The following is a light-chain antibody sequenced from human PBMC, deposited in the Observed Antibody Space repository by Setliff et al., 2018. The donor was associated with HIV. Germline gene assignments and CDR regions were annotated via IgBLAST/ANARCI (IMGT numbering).Light chain of an antibody. CDR3: SSYTGSDTFDV. J-gene: IGLJ1*01. Sequence: GLAQPASVSGSPGQAITISCTGNNSDIGTYDLVSWYQQHPGRAPKLTIFEVKRRPSGVSNRFSGSKSGNTASLTISGLQAEDEATYFCSSYTGSDTFDVFGTGTKVTVL. CDR1: NSDIGTYDL. V-gene: IGLV2-23*02. CDR2: EVK.